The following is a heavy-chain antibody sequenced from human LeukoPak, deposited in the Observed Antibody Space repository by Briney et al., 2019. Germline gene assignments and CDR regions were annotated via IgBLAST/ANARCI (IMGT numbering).Heavy chain of an antibody. D-gene: IGHD3-10*01. V-gene: IGHV3-9*01. J-gene: IGHJ6*03. Sequence: GGSLRLSCAASGFTFDDYAMHWVRQAPGEGLEWVSGISWNSGSIGYADSVKGRFTISRDNAKNSLYLQMNSLRAEDTALYYCAKAGYYYYMDVWGKGTTVTVSS. CDR1: GFTFDDYA. CDR3: AKAGYYYYMDV. CDR2: ISWNSGSI.